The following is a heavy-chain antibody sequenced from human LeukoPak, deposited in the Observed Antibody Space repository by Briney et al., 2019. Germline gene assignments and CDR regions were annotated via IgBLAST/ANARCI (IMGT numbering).Heavy chain of an antibody. CDR3: ARDSPLSSTKDNWFDP. V-gene: IGHV4-38-2*02. Sequence: SETLSLTCAVSGYSISSGYCWGWIRQPPGKGLEWIGSIYHSGSTYYNPSLKSRVTISVDTSNNQFSLKLSSVTAADTAVYYCARDSPLSSTKDNWFDPWGQGTLVTVSS. CDR1: GYSISSGYC. CDR2: IYHSGST. D-gene: IGHD2-2*01. J-gene: IGHJ5*02.